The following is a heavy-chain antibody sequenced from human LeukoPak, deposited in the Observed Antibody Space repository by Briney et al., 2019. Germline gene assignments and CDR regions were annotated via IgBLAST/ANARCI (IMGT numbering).Heavy chain of an antibody. J-gene: IGHJ4*02. CDR2: ISYDGSNK. CDR3: AKDLYYGSGPGDY. Sequence: PGRSLRLSCAASGFTFSSYGMHWVRQAPGKGLEWVAVISYDGSNKNYADSVKGRFTISRDNSKNTLYLQMNSLRAEDTAVYYCAKDLYYGSGPGDYWGQGTLVTVSS. D-gene: IGHD3-10*01. CDR1: GFTFSSYG. V-gene: IGHV3-30*18.